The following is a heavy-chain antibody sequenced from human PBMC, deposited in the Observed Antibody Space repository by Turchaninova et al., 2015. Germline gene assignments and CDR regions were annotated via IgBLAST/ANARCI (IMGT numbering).Heavy chain of an antibody. CDR1: SFSFNNYY. J-gene: IGHJ3*01. CDR3: SRVGGHPLGAFDV. V-gene: IGHV3-53*01. CDR2: MYDGGGT. D-gene: IGHD2-15*01. Sequence: ELQLVESGGGLIQPGGSLRLSCATCSFSFNNYYLSWVRQSPGKGQGWVSVMYDGGGTYYSDAVGCRFIISGDSSRNTLFLQMNSRGAEDTAVYYCSRVGGHPLGAFDVWGRVTMVTVSS.